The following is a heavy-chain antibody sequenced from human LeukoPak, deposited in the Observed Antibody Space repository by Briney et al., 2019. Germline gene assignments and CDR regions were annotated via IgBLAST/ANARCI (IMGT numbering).Heavy chain of an antibody. CDR3: ARVGATDYYYGMDV. V-gene: IGHV1-69*04. J-gene: IGHJ6*02. D-gene: IGHD1-26*01. CDR1: GYTFTSYA. Sequence: ASVKVSCKASGYTFTSYAISWVRQAPGQGLEWMGRIIPILGIANYAQKFQGRVTITADKSTSTAYMELSSLRSEDTAVYYCARVGATDYYYGMDVWGQGTTVTVSS. CDR2: IIPILGIA.